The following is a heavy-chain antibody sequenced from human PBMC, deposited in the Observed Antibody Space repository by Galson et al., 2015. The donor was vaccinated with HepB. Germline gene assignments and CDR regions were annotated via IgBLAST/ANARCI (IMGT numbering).Heavy chain of an antibody. CDR3: AREVSSGYYWGSIYSYYGMDV. CDR1: GYTFTNYA. Sequence: SVKVSCKASGYTFTNYAMNWVRQAPGQGLEWMGWINTNTGNPTHAQGFTGRFVFSLDTSVSTAYLQISSLKAEDTAVYYCAREVSSGYYWGSIYSYYGMDVWGQGTTVTVSS. V-gene: IGHV7-4-1*02. CDR2: INTNTGNP. J-gene: IGHJ6*02. D-gene: IGHD3-22*01.